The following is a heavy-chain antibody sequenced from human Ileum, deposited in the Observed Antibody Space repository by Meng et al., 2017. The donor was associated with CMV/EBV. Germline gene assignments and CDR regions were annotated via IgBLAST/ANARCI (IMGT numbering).Heavy chain of an antibody. CDR2: ISTYNGET. J-gene: IGHJ5*02. Sequence: HVQLLQSGADVKKPGASVQVSVKGSGYTFTNFAISWVRQAPGRGLEWMGWISTYNGETKLAQKFTDRVTMTRDTSTSTAYMELRSLRSDDTAVYYCARDGVYGDPSGSWGQGTLVTVSS. D-gene: IGHD4-17*01. V-gene: IGHV1-18*01. CDR3: ARDGVYGDPSGS. CDR1: GYTFTNFA.